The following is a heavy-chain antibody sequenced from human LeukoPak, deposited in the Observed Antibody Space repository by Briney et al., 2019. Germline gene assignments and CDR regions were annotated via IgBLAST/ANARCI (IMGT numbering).Heavy chain of an antibody. J-gene: IGHJ5*02. CDR3: ARDPPYCTNGVCYLFDP. V-gene: IGHV1-2*02. D-gene: IGHD2-8*01. Sequence: AASVKVSCKASGYTFTAYYMHWVRQAPGQGLEWMGWINPNSGGTNYAQKFQGRVTMTRDTSISTAYMELSRLRSDDTAVYYCARDPPYCTNGVCYLFDPWGQGTLVTVSS. CDR1: GYTFTAYY. CDR2: INPNSGGT.